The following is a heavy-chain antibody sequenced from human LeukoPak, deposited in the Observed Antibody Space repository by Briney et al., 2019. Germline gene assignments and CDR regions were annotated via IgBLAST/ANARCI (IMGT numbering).Heavy chain of an antibody. CDR2: ISSSGSTI. CDR3: ARDFGYCSSTSCYKGFGY. V-gene: IGHV3-48*04. Sequence: GGSLRLSCAASGFTFSSYSMNWVRQAPGKGLEWVSYISSSGSTIYYADSVKGRFTISRDNAKNSLYLQMNSLRAEDTAVYYCARDFGYCSSTSCYKGFGYWGQGTLVTVSS. J-gene: IGHJ4*02. D-gene: IGHD2-2*02. CDR1: GFTFSSYS.